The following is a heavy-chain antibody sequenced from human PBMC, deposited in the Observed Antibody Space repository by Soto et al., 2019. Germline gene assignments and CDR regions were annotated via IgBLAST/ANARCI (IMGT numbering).Heavy chain of an antibody. CDR1: GGSISSGDYY. CDR3: ARDSLFGEQYGMDV. V-gene: IGHV4-30-4*01. D-gene: IGHD3-10*02. Sequence: TSETLSLTCTVSGGSISSGDYYWSWIRQPPGKGLERIGYIYYSGSTYYNPSLKSRVTISVDTSKNQFSLKLSSVTAADMAVYYCARDSLFGEQYGMDVWGQGTTVTVSS. CDR2: IYYSGST. J-gene: IGHJ6*02.